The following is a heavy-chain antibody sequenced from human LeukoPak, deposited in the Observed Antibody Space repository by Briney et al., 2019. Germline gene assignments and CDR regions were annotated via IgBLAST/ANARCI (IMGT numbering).Heavy chain of an antibody. CDR1: GYTFTSYA. CDR2: INAGNGNT. CDR3: ARATSGWYPPFDAFDI. Sequence: ASVKVSCKASGYTFTSYAMHWVRQAPGQRLEWMGWINAGNGNTKYSQKFQGRVTITRDTSASTAYMELSSLRSEDTAVYYCARATSGWYPPFDAFDIWGQGTMVTVSS. J-gene: IGHJ3*02. V-gene: IGHV1-3*01. D-gene: IGHD6-19*01.